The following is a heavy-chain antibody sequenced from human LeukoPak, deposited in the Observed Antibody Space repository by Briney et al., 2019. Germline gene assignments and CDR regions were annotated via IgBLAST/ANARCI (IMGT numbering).Heavy chain of an antibody. CDR3: ARTGVVPAAYNWFDP. CDR1: GGTFSSYA. D-gene: IGHD2-2*01. J-gene: IGHJ5*02. CDR2: IIPIFGTA. Sequence: SVKVSCKASGGTFSSYAISWVRQAPGQGLEWMGGIIPIFGTANYAQKFQGRVTITADESTSTAYMELSSLRSEDTAVYYCARTGVVPAAYNWFDPWGQRTLVTVSS. V-gene: IGHV1-69*13.